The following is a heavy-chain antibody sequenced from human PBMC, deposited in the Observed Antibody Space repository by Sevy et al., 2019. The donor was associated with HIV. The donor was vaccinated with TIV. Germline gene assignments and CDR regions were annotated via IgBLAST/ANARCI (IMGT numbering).Heavy chain of an antibody. J-gene: IGHJ3*02. V-gene: IGHV3-15*01. CDR1: GFTFSNAW. D-gene: IGHD3-10*01. CDR2: IKSKTDGGTT. CDR3: FGSGSRDAFDI. Sequence: GGSLRLSCAASGFTFSNAWMSWVRQAPGKGLEWVGRIKSKTDGGTTDYAAPVKGRFTISRDDSKNTLYLQMNSLKTEDTAVYYCFGSGSRDAFDIWGQRTMVTVSS.